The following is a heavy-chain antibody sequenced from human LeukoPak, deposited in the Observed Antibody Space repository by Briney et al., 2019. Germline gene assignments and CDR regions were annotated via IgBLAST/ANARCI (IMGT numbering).Heavy chain of an antibody. Sequence: PGGSLRLSCAASGFTFDDYAMHWVQQAPGKGLEWVSGISWNSGSIGYADSVKGRFTISRDNAKNSLYLQMNSLRAEDTALYYCAKGSRFGLQHNLDYWGQGTLVTVSS. D-gene: IGHD5-24*01. J-gene: IGHJ4*02. V-gene: IGHV3-9*01. CDR1: GFTFDDYA. CDR2: ISWNSGSI. CDR3: AKGSRFGLQHNLDY.